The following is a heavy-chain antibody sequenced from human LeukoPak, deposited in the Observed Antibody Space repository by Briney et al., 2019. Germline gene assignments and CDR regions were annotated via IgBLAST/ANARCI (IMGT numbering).Heavy chain of an antibody. CDR2: IIPIFGTA. D-gene: IGHD6-13*01. J-gene: IGHJ4*02. V-gene: IGHV1-69*06. CDR1: GGTFSSYA. CDR3: ARVVNIAAAGADY. Sequence: SVKVSCKASGGTFSSYAISWVRQAPGQGLEWMGGIIPIFGTANYAQKFQGRVTITADKSTSTAYMELSSLRSEDTAVYYCARVVNIAAAGADYWGQGTLVTVSS.